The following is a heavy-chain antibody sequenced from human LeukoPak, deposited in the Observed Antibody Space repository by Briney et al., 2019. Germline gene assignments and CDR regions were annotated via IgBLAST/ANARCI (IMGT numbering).Heavy chain of an antibody. D-gene: IGHD1-7*01. CDR1: AGSISNYY. CDR2: IYTSGST. Sequence: SETLSLTGTVSAGSISNYYWSWIPQPPGKGLEWIGRIYTSGSTNSNTSLNRRATVSVDTSKNQFSLKLTSVTAADTALYSCVRLNGNFQIFYYYWGQGTLVTVSS. V-gene: IGHV4-4*07. CDR3: VRLNGNFQIFYYY. J-gene: IGHJ4*02.